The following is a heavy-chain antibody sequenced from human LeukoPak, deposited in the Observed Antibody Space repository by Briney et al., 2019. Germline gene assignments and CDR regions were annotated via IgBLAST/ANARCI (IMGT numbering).Heavy chain of an antibody. CDR1: GFTFISYG. CDR2: INTDGSDI. D-gene: IGHD2-21*02. CDR3: ARELPREVTLDY. Sequence: GGSLRLSCAASGFTFISYGMQWVRQAPGKGLVWVSRINTDGSDISYADSVKGRFTVSRDIAKNTLYLQMNSLRADDTAVYYCARELPREVTLDYWGQGTLVTVSS. J-gene: IGHJ4*01. V-gene: IGHV3-74*01.